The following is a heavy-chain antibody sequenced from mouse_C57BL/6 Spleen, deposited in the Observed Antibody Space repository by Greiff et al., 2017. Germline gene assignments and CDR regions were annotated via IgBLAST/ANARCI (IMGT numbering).Heavy chain of an antibody. CDR3: ARLIYYDYDGYAMDY. D-gene: IGHD2-4*01. CDR1: GYTFTSYW. CDR2: IDPNSGGT. J-gene: IGHJ4*01. V-gene: IGHV1-72*01. Sequence: QVHVKQSGAELVKPGASVKLSCKASGYTFTSYWMHWVKQRPGRGLEWIGRIDPNSGGTKYNEKFKSKATLTVDKPSSTAYMQLSSLTSEDSAVYYCARLIYYDYDGYAMDYWGQGTSVTVSS.